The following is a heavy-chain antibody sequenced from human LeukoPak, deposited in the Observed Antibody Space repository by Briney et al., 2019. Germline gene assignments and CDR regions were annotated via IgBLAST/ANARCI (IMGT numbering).Heavy chain of an antibody. CDR1: GGTFSSYA. V-gene: IGHV1-69*05. J-gene: IGHJ6*03. CDR2: IIPIFGTT. D-gene: IGHD6-6*01. CDR3: ARHPYSSSGDYGPDYFYMDV. Sequence: GASLKVSCKASGGTFSSYAFNWVRQAPGQGLEWMGRIIPIFGTTTYAQKFQGRVTITTDESTSTACMEVSSLRSEDTAVYYCARHPYSSSGDYGPDYFYMDVWGKGTTVTVSS.